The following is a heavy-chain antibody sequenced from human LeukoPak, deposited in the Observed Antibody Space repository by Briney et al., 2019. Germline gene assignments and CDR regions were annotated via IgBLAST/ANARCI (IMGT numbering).Heavy chain of an antibody. D-gene: IGHD3-3*01. CDR2: MNPNSGNT. J-gene: IGHJ6*03. V-gene: IGHV1-8*01. Sequence: ASVKVSCKASGYTFTSYDINWVRQAPGQGLEWMGWMNPNSGNTGYAQKFQGRVTMTRNTSISTAYMELSSLRSEDTAVYYCARGRPYYDFWSGYYNYYYYYYMDVWGKGTTVTVSS. CDR3: ARGRPYYDFWSGYYNYYYYYYMDV. CDR1: GYTFTSYD.